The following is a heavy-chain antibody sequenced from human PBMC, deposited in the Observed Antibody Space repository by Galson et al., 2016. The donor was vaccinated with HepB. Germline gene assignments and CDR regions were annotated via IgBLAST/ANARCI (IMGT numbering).Heavy chain of an antibody. J-gene: IGHJ3*02. CDR2: ISWNSGSI. V-gene: IGHV3-9*01. Sequence: RLSCAASGFTLDHYAMHWVRQAPGKGLEWVSGISWNSGSIGYADSVKGRFTISRDNAKNSLYLQMNSLRAGDTALYYCAKDSGAYYYDSSGYRRNAFDIWGQGTMVTVSS. D-gene: IGHD3-22*01. CDR3: AKDSGAYYYDSSGYRRNAFDI. CDR1: GFTLDHYA.